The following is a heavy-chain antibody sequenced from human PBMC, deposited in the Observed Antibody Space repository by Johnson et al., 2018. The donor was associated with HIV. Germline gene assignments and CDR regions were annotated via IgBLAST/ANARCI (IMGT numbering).Heavy chain of an antibody. Sequence: MLLVESGGGLVQPGGSLRLSCAASGFTVSSNYMRWVRQAPGKGLEWVSVINTGGGTYYADSVKGRFTMSRDNSKNTLYLQMNSLRAEDTAVYYCSRECSGVSCYPLDHDAFDVWGQGTVVTVSS. D-gene: IGHD2-15*01. CDR1: GFTVSSNY. CDR3: SRECSGVSCYPLDHDAFDV. J-gene: IGHJ3*01. CDR2: INTGGGT. V-gene: IGHV3-66*02.